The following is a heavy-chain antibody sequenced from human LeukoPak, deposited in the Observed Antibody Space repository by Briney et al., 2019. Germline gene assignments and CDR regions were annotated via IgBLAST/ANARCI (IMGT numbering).Heavy chain of an antibody. J-gene: IGHJ4*02. CDR1: GFTFSDYY. CDR2: ISSSGSTI. D-gene: IGHD3-9*01. CDR3: ARDGPTRLRYFDWSLRRAIDY. Sequence: PGGSLRLSCAASGFTFSDYYMSWIRQAPGKGLKWVSYISSSGSTIYYADSVKGRFTISRDNAKNSLYLQMNSLRAEDTAVYYCARDGPTRLRYFDWSLRRAIDYWGQGTLVTVPS. V-gene: IGHV3-11*01.